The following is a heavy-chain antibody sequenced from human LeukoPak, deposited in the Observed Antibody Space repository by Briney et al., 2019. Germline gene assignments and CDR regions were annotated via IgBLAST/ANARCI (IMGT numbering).Heavy chain of an antibody. J-gene: IGHJ4*02. D-gene: IGHD3-10*01. CDR2: ISSSSYI. Sequence: GGSLRLSCAASGFTFSSYSMNWVRQAPGKGLEWVSSISSSSYIYYADSVKGRFTISRDNAKNSLYLQMNSLRAEDTAVYYCARDRRSGGEAGPDYWGQGTLVTASS. V-gene: IGHV3-21*01. CDR1: GFTFSSYS. CDR3: ARDRRSGGEAGPDY.